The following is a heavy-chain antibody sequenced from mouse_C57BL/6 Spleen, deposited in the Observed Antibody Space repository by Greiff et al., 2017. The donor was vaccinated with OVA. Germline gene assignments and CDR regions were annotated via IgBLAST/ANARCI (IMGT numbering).Heavy chain of an antibody. CDR3: ARGGDYYGSSYEYFDV. V-gene: IGHV1-9*01. J-gene: IGHJ1*03. D-gene: IGHD1-1*01. CDR1: GYTFTGYW. CDR2: ILPGSGST. Sequence: QVQLQQSGAELMKPGASVKLSCKATGYTFTGYWIEWVKQRPGHGLEWIGEILPGSGSTNYNEKFKGKATFTADTSSNTAYMQLSSLTTEDSAIYYCARGGDYYGSSYEYFDVWGTGTTVTVSS.